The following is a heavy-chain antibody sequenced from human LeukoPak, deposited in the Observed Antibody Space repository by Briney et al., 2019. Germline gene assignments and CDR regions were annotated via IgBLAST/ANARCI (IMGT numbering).Heavy chain of an antibody. Sequence: SETLSLTCTVSGGSINNYYWSWIRQPPGKGLEWIGYIYYSGSTNYNPSLKSRVTISVDTSKNQFSLKLSSVTAADTAVYYCARDREEEQLVIYYYYMDVWGKGTTVTVSS. CDR3: ARDREEEQLVIYYYYMDV. D-gene: IGHD6-6*01. CDR1: GGSINNYY. J-gene: IGHJ6*03. V-gene: IGHV4-59*12. CDR2: IYYSGST.